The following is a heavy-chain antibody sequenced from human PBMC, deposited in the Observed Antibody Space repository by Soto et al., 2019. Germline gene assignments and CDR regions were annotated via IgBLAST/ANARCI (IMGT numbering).Heavy chain of an antibody. V-gene: IGHV4-31*03. CDR2: IYYSGST. D-gene: IGHD2-15*01. CDR3: ARAKYCSGGSCYSDY. J-gene: IGHJ4*02. Sequence: TSETLSLTCTVSGGSIGSGGYYWSWIRQHPGKGLEWIGYIYYSGSTYYNPSPKSRVTISVDASKNQFSLKLSSVTAADTAVYYCARAKYCSGGSCYSDYWGQGTLVTVSS. CDR1: GGSIGSGGYY.